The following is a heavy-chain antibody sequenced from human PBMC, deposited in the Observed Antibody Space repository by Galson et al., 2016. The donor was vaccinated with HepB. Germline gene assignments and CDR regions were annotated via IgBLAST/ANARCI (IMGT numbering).Heavy chain of an antibody. Sequence: CAISGDSVSSNSVAWNWIRQSPSRGLEWLGRTYYRSKWYNDYAVSMKSRITINPDTSKNQFSLQLNSVTPEDTALYYCARDRNFKLTWIQLRKRGTGDGFDYWGQGTLVTVSS. CDR2: TYYRSKWYN. D-gene: IGHD5-18*01. J-gene: IGHJ4*02. CDR1: GDSVSSNSVA. CDR3: ARDRNFKLTWIQLRKRGTGDGFDY. V-gene: IGHV6-1*01.